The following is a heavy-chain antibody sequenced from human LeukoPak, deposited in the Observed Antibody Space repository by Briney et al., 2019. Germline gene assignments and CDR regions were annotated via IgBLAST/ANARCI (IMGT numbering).Heavy chain of an antibody. CDR1: GFTFDDYA. D-gene: IGHD3-9*01. CDR3: AKDMRARYFEWLLLPDFEY. Sequence: GGSLRLSCAASGFTFDDYAMHWVRQAPGKGLEWVSGISWNSGSIGYADSVKGRFTISRDNAKNSLYLQMNSLRAEDTALYYCAKDMRARYFEWLLLPDFEYWGQGSLVTVSS. J-gene: IGHJ4*02. CDR2: ISWNSGSI. V-gene: IGHV3-9*01.